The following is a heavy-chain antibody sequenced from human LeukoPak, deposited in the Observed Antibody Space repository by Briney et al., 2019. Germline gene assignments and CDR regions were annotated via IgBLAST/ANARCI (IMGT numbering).Heavy chain of an antibody. CDR1: GVSISSYY. J-gene: IGHJ4*02. V-gene: IGHV4-4*07. CDR2: IHTSGST. CDR3: ARAWQWLPLDS. Sequence: SETLSLTCTVSGVSISSYYWSWLRQPAGKGLEWIGRIHTSGSTNYNPSLKSRVTMSVDTSKNQFSLKVTSVTAVDAAVYYCARAWQWLPLDSWGQGTLVTVSS. D-gene: IGHD6-19*01.